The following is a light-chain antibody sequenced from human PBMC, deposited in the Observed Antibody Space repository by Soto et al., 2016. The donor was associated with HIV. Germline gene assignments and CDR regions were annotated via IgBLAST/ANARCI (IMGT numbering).Light chain of an antibody. V-gene: IGKV1-6*01. CDR2: STS. J-gene: IGKJ2*01. Sequence: AIQMTQSPSSLSASVGDRVTITCRASQGIKNELAWYQQKPGKAPKLLIYSTSSLGSGVPSRFSGSASGTDFTLSISSLQPEDSASYFXLQDYSYPXTFGQGTKLEIK. CDR3: LQDYSYPXT. CDR1: QGIKNE.